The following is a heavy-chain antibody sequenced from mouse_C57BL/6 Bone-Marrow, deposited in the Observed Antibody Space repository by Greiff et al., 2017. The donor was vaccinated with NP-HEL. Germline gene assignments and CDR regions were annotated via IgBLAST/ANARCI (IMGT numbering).Heavy chain of an antibody. D-gene: IGHD2-1*01. Sequence: EVQLQQSGPELVKPGASVKISCKASGYTFTDYYMNWVKQSHGKSLEWIGDINPNNGGTSYNQKFKGKATLTVGKSSSTAYMELRSLTSEDSAVYYCVYSFAYWGQGTLVTVSA. CDR3: VYSFAY. J-gene: IGHJ3*01. CDR2: INPNNGGT. CDR1: GYTFTDYY. V-gene: IGHV1-26*01.